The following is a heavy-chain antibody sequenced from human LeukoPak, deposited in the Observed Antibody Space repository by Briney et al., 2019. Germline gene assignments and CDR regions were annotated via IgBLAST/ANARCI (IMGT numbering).Heavy chain of an antibody. CDR3: ARVEESYEVDP. J-gene: IGHJ5*02. CDR2: ISAYNGNT. Sequence: ASVKVSCKASGYTFTSYDINWVRQAPGQGLEWMGWISAYNGNTNYAQKLQGRVTMTTDTSTSTAYMELRSLRSDDTAVYYCARVEESYEVDPWGQGTLVTVSS. D-gene: IGHD2-8*01. CDR1: GYTFTSYD. V-gene: IGHV1-18*01.